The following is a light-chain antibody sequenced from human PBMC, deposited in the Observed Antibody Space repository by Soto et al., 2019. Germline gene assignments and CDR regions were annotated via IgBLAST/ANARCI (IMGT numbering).Light chain of an antibody. CDR3: QQSYSIQDT. CDR1: QSISSY. V-gene: IGKV1-39*01. CDR2: AAS. Sequence: DLPMTQSPSSLSASVGDRVTITCRASQSISSYLNWYQQKPGKAPKLLIYAASSLQSGVPSRFSGSGSGTDFTLTISSLQPEDFATYYCQQSYSIQDTFGGGTKVEIK. J-gene: IGKJ4*01.